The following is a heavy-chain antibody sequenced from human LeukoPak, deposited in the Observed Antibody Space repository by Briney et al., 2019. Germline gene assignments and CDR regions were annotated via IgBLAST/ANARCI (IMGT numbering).Heavy chain of an antibody. V-gene: IGHV3-48*01. CDR1: GFTFRTSG. CDR2: ISNSGTTI. CDR3: AKDGGTHFDH. Sequence: GGSLRLSCAASGFTFRTSGMNWVRQAPGKGLEWVSYISNSGTTISYAQSVKGRFTITRDNAQNSLTLHMNTLRADDTAVHYCAKDGGTHFDHWAQGTLVTVSS. J-gene: IGHJ4*02. D-gene: IGHD1-26*01.